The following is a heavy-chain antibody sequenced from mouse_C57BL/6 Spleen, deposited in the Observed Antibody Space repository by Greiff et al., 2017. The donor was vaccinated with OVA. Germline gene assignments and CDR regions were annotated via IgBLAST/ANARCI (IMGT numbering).Heavy chain of an antibody. Sequence: QVQLQQSGAELVKPGASVKISCKASGYAFSSYWMNWVKQRPGKGLEWIGQIYPGDGDTNYNGKFKGKATLTADKSSSTAYMQLSSLTSEDSAVYFCARSDITTVVGDYWGQGTTLTVSS. CDR2: IYPGDGDT. D-gene: IGHD1-1*01. CDR1: GYAFSSYW. CDR3: ARSDITTVVGDY. J-gene: IGHJ2*01. V-gene: IGHV1-80*01.